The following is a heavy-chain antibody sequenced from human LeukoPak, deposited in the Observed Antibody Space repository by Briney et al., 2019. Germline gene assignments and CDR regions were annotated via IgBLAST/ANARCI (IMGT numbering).Heavy chain of an antibody. V-gene: IGHV4-39*07. J-gene: IGHJ4*02. CDR1: GGSISSSSYY. D-gene: IGHD6-13*01. CDR3: ARDDTAAGHPFDY. CDR2: IYYSGST. Sequence: SETLSLTCTVSGGSISSSSYYWGWIRQPPGKGLEWIGAIYYSGSTYYNPSLKSRVTISVDTSKNQFSLKLSSVTAADTAVYYCARDDTAAGHPFDYWGQGTLVTVSS.